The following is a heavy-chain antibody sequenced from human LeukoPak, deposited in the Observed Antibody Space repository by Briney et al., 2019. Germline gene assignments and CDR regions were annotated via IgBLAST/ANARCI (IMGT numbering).Heavy chain of an antibody. CDR1: GFTFSSYS. D-gene: IGHD6-19*01. Sequence: GGSLRLSCAASGFTFSSYSMNWVRQAPGKGLEWVSSISSSSSYIYYADSVKGRFTISRDNAKNSLYLQMNSLRAEDTAVYYCASPRYSSGWYNEDAFDIWGQRTMVTVSS. CDR2: ISSSSSYI. J-gene: IGHJ3*02. V-gene: IGHV3-21*01. CDR3: ASPRYSSGWYNEDAFDI.